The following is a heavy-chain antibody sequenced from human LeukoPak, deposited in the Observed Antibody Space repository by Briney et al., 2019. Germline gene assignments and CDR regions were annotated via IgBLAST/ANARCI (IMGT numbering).Heavy chain of an antibody. J-gene: IGHJ4*02. CDR1: GYTFTDYY. D-gene: IGHD3-9*01. CDR3: ARSPDILTGENFDY. CDR2: INPNSGGT. Sequence: ASVKVSCKTSGYTFTDYYMHWVRQAPGQGLEWMGWINPNSGGTNYAQKFYARVTMTRDTSISTAYMELSRLRSDDTAVFYCARSPDILTGENFDYWGQGTLVAVSS. V-gene: IGHV1-2*02.